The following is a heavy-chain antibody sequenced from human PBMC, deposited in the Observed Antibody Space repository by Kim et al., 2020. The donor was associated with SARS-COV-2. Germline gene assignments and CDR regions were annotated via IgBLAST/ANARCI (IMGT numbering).Heavy chain of an antibody. D-gene: IGHD2-8*01. J-gene: IGHJ1*01. CDR2: ISTSSTTI. CDR3: ARWQHGAPAEYFQH. CDR1: GITFSNFK. Sequence: GGSLRLSCAASGITFSNFKMNWVRQAPGKGLKWVSYISTSSTTIYYADSVKGRFTISRDNDKNSLYLQMNSLRDEDTAVYYCARWQHGAPAEYFQHCGQGTLVTVSS. V-gene: IGHV3-48*02.